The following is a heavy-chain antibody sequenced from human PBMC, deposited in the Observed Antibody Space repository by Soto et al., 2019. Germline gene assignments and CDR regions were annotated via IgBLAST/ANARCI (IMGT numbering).Heavy chain of an antibody. D-gene: IGHD3-10*02. V-gene: IGHV3-33*01. CDR2: IWYDGSNK. CDR1: GFTFSSYG. Sequence: QVQLVESGGDVVQPGRSLRLSCAASGFTFSSYGMHWVRQAPGKGLEWVAAIWYDGSNKYYADVVKGRFTISRDNSKKTLYQQMNRLRAEETAVYYCTRERRMFHFDQWGQGPLVTLSS. J-gene: IGHJ4*02. CDR3: TRERRMFHFDQ.